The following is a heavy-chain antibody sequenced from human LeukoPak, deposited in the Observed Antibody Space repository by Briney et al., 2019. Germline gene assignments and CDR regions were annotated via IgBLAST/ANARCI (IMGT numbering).Heavy chain of an antibody. J-gene: IGHJ3*02. CDR1: GYTFTSYY. D-gene: IGHD3-22*01. Sequence: ASVKVSCKASGYTFTSYYMHWVRQAPGQGLEWMGIINPSGGSTSYAQKFQGRVTMTRDTSTSTVYMELSSLRSEDTAVYYCARVRGRDSSGYYKGFDAFDIWGQGTMVTVSS. V-gene: IGHV1-46*01. CDR3: ARVRGRDSSGYYKGFDAFDI. CDR2: INPSGGST.